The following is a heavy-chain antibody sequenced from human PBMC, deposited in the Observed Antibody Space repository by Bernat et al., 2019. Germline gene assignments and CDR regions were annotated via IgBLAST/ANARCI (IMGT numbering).Heavy chain of an antibody. Sequence: QVQLVESGGGVVQPGRSLRLSCAASGFTFNNHGMHWVRQAPGKGLEWVAVISYDGSNKFYADSVKGRFTISRDNSKNTLYVQMNSLRADDTAVYYCAKVARPNCSGGNCPFDYWGQGTLVTVSS. J-gene: IGHJ4*02. CDR1: GFTFNNHG. CDR3: AKVARPNCSGGNCPFDY. V-gene: IGHV3-30*18. D-gene: IGHD2-15*01. CDR2: ISYDGSNK.